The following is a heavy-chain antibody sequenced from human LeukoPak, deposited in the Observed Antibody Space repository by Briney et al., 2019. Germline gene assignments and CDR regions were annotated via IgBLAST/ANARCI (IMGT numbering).Heavy chain of an antibody. CDR3: PHRLVATSNWFAP. V-gene: IGHV2-5*01. CDR2: IYWHHHK. J-gene: IGHJ5*02. CDR1: GCSLSTRGVG. Sequence: SGPTLVKPTQTLTLTFTFSGCSLSTRGVGVGWIRQPPGKALEWLALIYWHHHKHYSPSLKSRLTINKDPPKDQLVLTITNMDPVHTDTYSCPHRLVATSNWFAPWRQGTLLTVSS. D-gene: IGHD1-1*01.